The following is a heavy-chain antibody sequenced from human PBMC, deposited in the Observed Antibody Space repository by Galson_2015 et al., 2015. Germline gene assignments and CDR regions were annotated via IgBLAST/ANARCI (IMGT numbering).Heavy chain of an antibody. J-gene: IGHJ6*03. CDR2: INPDSGGT. CDR1: GYIFTDRF. Sequence: SVKVSCKASGYIFTDRFMHWVRQAPGQGLEWMGRINPDSGGTDYAQKFQGRVTMTRDTSITTAYMEMTRLRSDDTAVYYCALGALPGAIREYFYFYYYMDVWGKGTTVTVS. V-gene: IGHV1-2*06. D-gene: IGHD2-2*01. CDR3: ALGALPGAIREYFYFYYYMDV.